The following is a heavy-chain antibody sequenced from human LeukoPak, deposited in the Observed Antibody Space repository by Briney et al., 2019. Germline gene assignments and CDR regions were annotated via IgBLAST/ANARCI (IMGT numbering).Heavy chain of an antibody. CDR3: AKDIYGSGSYYGNGLDV. Sequence: PSETLSLTCTVSGGSISSGDYYWSWIRQPPGKGLEWIGYIYHSGSTYFNPSLKSRVTISVDTSKNQFSLKLSSVTAADTAVYYCAKDIYGSGSYYGNGLDVWGRGTTVTVSS. J-gene: IGHJ6*02. CDR2: IYHSGST. CDR1: GGSISSGDYY. V-gene: IGHV4-30-4*02. D-gene: IGHD3-10*01.